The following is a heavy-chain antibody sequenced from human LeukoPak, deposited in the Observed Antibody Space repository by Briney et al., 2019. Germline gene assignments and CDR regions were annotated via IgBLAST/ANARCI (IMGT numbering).Heavy chain of an antibody. CDR3: ARGEGYYYDSSGYY. CDR2: ISSSGSTI. CDR1: GFTFSSYE. D-gene: IGHD3-22*01. V-gene: IGHV3-48*03. J-gene: IGHJ4*02. Sequence: GGSLRLSCAASGFTFSSYEMNWVRQAPGKGLEWASYISSSGSTIYYADSVKGRFTISRDNAKNSLYLQMNSLRAEDTAVYYCARGEGYYYDSSGYYWGQGTLVTVSS.